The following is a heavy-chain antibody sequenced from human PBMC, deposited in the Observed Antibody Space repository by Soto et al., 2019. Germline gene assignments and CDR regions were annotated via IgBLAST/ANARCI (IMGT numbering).Heavy chain of an antibody. CDR3: ARIYGGAAGTGCFDP. V-gene: IGHV1-18*01. Sequence: QVQLVQSGAEVKKPGASVKVSCKASGYTFTSYGISWVRQAHGQGLEWMGWISAYNGNTNYAQKLQGRVTMTTDTSTSTDYMELRSLRSDDTAVYYCARIYGGAAGTGCFDPWGQGTLVTVSS. D-gene: IGHD6-13*01. CDR2: ISAYNGNT. CDR1: GYTFTSYG. J-gene: IGHJ5*02.